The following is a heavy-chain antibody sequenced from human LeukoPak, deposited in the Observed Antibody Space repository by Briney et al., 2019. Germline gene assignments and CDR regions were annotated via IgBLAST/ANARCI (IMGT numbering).Heavy chain of an antibody. V-gene: IGHV1-2*02. J-gene: IGHJ4*02. CDR3: AREISGDGSNYFDY. CDR1: GYTFTDYY. D-gene: IGHD5-12*01. Sequence: ASVKVSCKATGYTFTDYYIHWVRQAPGQGLEWMGWINPNSGGTNYAQKFQGRVTMTGDTSISTAYMELSRLRSDDTAVSYCAREISGDGSNYFDYWGQGTLVTVSS. CDR2: INPNSGGT.